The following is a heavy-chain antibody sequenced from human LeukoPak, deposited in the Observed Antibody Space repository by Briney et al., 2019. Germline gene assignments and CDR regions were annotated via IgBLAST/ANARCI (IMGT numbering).Heavy chain of an antibody. Sequence: SETLSLTCAVYGGSFSGYYWSWIRQPPGKGLEWIGEINHSGSTNYNPTLKSRVTISVDTSKNQFSLKLSSVTAADTAVYYCARLARHYDSSGYYFGGGGYYYYYMDVWGKGTTVTVSS. J-gene: IGHJ6*03. D-gene: IGHD3-22*01. CDR2: INHSGST. CDR3: ARLARHYDSSGYYFGGGGYYYYYMDV. V-gene: IGHV4-34*01. CDR1: GGSFSGYY.